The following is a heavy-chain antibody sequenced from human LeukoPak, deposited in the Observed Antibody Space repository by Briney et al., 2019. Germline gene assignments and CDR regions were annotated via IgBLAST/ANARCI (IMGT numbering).Heavy chain of an antibody. CDR3: ARQPNNYYYLTV. CDR1: GFSFDNCA. J-gene: IGHJ6*03. CDR2: IVGDASKM. V-gene: IGHV3-23*01. Sequence: GGSLSLSCAVSGFSFDNCAMTWVRQAPGKGLEWVSSIVGDASKMYYADSVKGRFTISSDGSRNMLFLHMSRLRAEDTAIYYWARQPNNYYYLTVWGKGPRSPSP. D-gene: IGHD2/OR15-2a*01.